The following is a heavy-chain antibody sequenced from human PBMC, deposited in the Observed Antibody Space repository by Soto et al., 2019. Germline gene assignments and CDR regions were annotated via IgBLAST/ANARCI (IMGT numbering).Heavy chain of an antibody. CDR2: ISYDGSNK. Sequence: GGSLRLSCAASGFTFSNSVMQWVRQAPGKGLEWVAVISYDGSNKYYADSVKGRFTISRDNSKNTLYLQMNSLRAEDTAVYYCARGDRSGLHFDYWGQGTLVTVSS. CDR1: GFTFSNSV. CDR3: ARGDRSGLHFDY. D-gene: IGHD5-12*01. V-gene: IGHV3-30-3*01. J-gene: IGHJ4*02.